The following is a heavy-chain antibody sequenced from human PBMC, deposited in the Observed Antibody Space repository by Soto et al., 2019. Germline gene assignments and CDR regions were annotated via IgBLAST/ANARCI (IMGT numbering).Heavy chain of an antibody. CDR3: ARIGTLDWIDDY. D-gene: IGHD1-1*01. Sequence: QVQLVQSGAEVKKPGSSVKVSCKASGGTFRSYVTSWVRQAPGQGLEWLGGIIPMYGTTYYAQTFQGRVTISADEATSTACMELSSRRSEDTAVYYCARIGTLDWIDDYWGQGTLVTVSS. V-gene: IGHV1-69*12. CDR1: GGTFRSYV. J-gene: IGHJ4*02. CDR2: IIPMYGTT.